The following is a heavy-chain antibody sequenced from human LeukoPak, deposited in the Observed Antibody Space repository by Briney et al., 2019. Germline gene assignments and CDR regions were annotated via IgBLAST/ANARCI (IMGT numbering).Heavy chain of an antibody. D-gene: IGHD5-18*01. CDR2: ISAYNGNT. V-gene: IGHV1-18*01. J-gene: IGHJ4*02. Sequence: GESLKISCKASGYTFTSYGISWVRQAPGQGLEWMGWISAYNGNTNYAQKLQGRVTMTTDTSTSTAYMELRSLRSDDTAVYYCARETAMVPVCDDYWGQGTLVTVSS. CDR3: ARETAMVPVCDDY. CDR1: GYTFTSYG.